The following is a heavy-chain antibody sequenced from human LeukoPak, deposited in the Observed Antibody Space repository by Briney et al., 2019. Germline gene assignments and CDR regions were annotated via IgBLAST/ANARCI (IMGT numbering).Heavy chain of an antibody. D-gene: IGHD4-17*01. Sequence: GSPGLSFAASGFPFSSYCMHRVRPAPGQGPGWVAGISYGGSNKYYADSVKGRFTISRDNSKKTLYLQMNSLRAEDTAVYYCAKSHYGDYEEFDYWGQGTLVTVSS. CDR1: GFPFSSYC. CDR2: ISYGGSNK. V-gene: IGHV3-30*18. CDR3: AKSHYGDYEEFDY. J-gene: IGHJ4*02.